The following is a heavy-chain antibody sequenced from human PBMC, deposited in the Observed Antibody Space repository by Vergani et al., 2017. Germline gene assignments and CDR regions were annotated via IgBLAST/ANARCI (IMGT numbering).Heavy chain of an antibody. Sequence: EVQLVESGGGLVQPGRSLRLSCAASGFTFDDYAMHWVRQAPGKGLEWVSGISWNSGSIGYADSVKGRFTISRDKAKNSLYLQMNSLRAEDTALYYCAKDSNSAEYFQHWGQGTLVTVSS. D-gene: IGHD5-18*01. CDR2: ISWNSGSI. CDR3: AKDSNSAEYFQH. J-gene: IGHJ1*01. V-gene: IGHV3-9*01. CDR1: GFTFDDYA.